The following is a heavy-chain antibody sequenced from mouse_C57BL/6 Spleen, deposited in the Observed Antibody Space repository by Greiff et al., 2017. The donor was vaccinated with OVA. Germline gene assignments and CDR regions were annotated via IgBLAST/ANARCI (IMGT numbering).Heavy chain of an antibody. V-gene: IGHV1-12*01. J-gene: IGHJ1*03. CDR3: AREDYGSSYEYFDV. Sequence: LQESGAELVRPGASVKMSCKASGYTFTSYNMHWVKQTPRQGLEWIGAIYPGNGDTSYNQKFKGKATLTVDKSSSTAYMQLSSLTSEDSAVYFCAREDYGSSYEYFDVWGTGTTVTVSS. D-gene: IGHD1-1*01. CDR1: GYTFTSYN. CDR2: IYPGNGDT.